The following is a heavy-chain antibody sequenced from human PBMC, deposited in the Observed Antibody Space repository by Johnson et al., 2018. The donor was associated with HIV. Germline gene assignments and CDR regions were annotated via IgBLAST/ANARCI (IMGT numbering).Heavy chain of an antibody. CDR2: ISWNSGSI. Sequence: VQLVESGGGLVQPGRSLRLSCAASGFTFDDYAMHWVRQAPGKGLEWVSGISWNSGSIGYADSVKGRFTISRDNAKNSLYLQRNSLRAEDTALYYCAKDVEYYDANDAFDIWGQGTMVTVSS. CDR3: AKDVEYYDANDAFDI. J-gene: IGHJ3*02. V-gene: IGHV3-9*01. D-gene: IGHD3-22*01. CDR1: GFTFDDYA.